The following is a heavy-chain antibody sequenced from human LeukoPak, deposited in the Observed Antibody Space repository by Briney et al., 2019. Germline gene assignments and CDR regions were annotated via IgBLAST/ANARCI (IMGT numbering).Heavy chain of an antibody. D-gene: IGHD3-10*01. CDR3: ARQSLSYYYGSGSYRHYYYYYMDV. Sequence: ASVKVSCKSSGGTFTNYAISWVRQAPGQGLELVGIIYPGDSDTTYSPSFQGQVTISADKSISTAYLQWSSLKASDTAMYYCARQSLSYYYGSGSYRHYYYYYMDVWGKGTTVTVSS. CDR1: GGTFTNYA. J-gene: IGHJ6*03. CDR2: IYPGDSDT. V-gene: IGHV5-51*01.